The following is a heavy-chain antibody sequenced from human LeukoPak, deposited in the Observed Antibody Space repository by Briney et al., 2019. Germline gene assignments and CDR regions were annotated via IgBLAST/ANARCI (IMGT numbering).Heavy chain of an antibody. CDR2: IHPTSGGT. V-gene: IGHV1-2*02. CDR1: GYTFTGYY. CDR3: ASSGSYSLGWFDP. Sequence: ASVKVSCKASGYTFTGYYMHWVRQAPGQGLEWMGWIHPTSGGTTYAQKFQGRVTMTRDTSTSTVYMELSSLRSEDTAVYYCASSGSYSLGWFDPWGQGTLVTVSS. J-gene: IGHJ5*02. D-gene: IGHD1-26*01.